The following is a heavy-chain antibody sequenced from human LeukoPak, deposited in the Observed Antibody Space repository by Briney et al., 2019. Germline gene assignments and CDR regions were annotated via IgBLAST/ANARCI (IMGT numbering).Heavy chain of an antibody. V-gene: IGHV4-4*07. Sequence: SETLSLTCTVSGGSISSHYWSWIRQPAGKGLEWIGRIYTSGSTNYNPSLKSRVTISVDTSKNQFSLKLSSVTAADTAVYYCARGVVPAAKGYYYYMDVWGKGTTVTVSS. J-gene: IGHJ6*03. CDR2: IYTSGST. CDR1: GGSISSHY. D-gene: IGHD2-2*01. CDR3: ARGVVPAAKGYYYYMDV.